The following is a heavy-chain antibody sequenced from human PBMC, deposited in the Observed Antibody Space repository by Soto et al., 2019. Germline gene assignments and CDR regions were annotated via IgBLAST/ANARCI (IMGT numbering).Heavy chain of an antibody. J-gene: IGHJ6*02. CDR1: GYTFISYG. V-gene: IGHV1-18*01. D-gene: IGHD3-22*01. CDR2: ISAYNGNT. Sequence: ASVKVSCKTSGYTFISYGISWVRQAPGQGLEWMGWISAYNGNTNYAQKLQGRVTLTTDTSTSTAYVELRSLRSDDTAVYYCARDRPYYDSSGSDRPFYYGMDVWGQGTTVTVSS. CDR3: ARDRPYYDSSGSDRPFYYGMDV.